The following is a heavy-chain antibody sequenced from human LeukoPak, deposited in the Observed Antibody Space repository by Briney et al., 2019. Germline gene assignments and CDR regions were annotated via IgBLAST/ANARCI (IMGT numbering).Heavy chain of an antibody. D-gene: IGHD3-16*01. CDR2: IKHDGSEK. CDR1: GFSFSSYW. CDR3: ARAVMRGPDAFDI. Sequence: GGSLRLSCAASGFSFSSYWMSWVRQAPGKGLEWVANIKHDGSEKYCVDSLKGRFSISRDNAKNSLYLQMNSLRAEDTAVYFCARAVMRGPDAFDIWGQGTMVTVSS. V-gene: IGHV3-7*02. J-gene: IGHJ3*02.